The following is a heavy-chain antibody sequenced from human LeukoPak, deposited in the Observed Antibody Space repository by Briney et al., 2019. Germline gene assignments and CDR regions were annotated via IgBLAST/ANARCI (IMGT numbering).Heavy chain of an antibody. D-gene: IGHD2-15*01. J-gene: IGHJ4*02. CDR2: ISSSSSYT. CDR1: GFTFSDYY. Sequence: PGGSLRLSCAASGFTFSDYYMSWIRPAPGKGLEWVSYISSSSSYTNYADSVKGRFTISRDNAKNSLYLQMNSLRAEDTAVYYCARWYCSGGSCYPRFDYWGQGTLVTVSS. V-gene: IGHV3-11*06. CDR3: ARWYCSGGSCYPRFDY.